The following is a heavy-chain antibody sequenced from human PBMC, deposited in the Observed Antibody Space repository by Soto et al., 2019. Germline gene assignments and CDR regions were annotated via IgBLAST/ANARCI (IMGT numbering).Heavy chain of an antibody. CDR3: ARVRSSSNWFDP. Sequence: QVQLVQSGAEVKKPGASVKVSCKASGYTFTSYDINWVRQATGQGLEWMGWMNPNSGNTGYAQKLQGRVTMTTDTSTSTAYMELRSLRSDDTAVYYCARVRSSSNWFDPWGQGTLVTVSS. V-gene: IGHV1-8*01. J-gene: IGHJ5*02. CDR1: GYTFTSYD. D-gene: IGHD3-16*01. CDR2: MNPNSGNT.